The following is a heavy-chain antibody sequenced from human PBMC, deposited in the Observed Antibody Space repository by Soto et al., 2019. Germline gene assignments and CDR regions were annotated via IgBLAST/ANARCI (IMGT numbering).Heavy chain of an antibody. CDR2: IKQDGSEK. CDR3: ARDSRGYYCSGGSCYLDY. V-gene: IGHV3-7*01. CDR1: GFTFSSYW. J-gene: IGHJ4*02. Sequence: GGSLRLSCAASGFTFSSYWMSWVRQAPGKGLEWVANIKQDGSEKYYVDSVKGRFTISRDNAKNSLYLQMNSLRAEDTAVYYCARDSRGYYCSGGSCYLDYWGQGTLVTVSS. D-gene: IGHD2-15*01.